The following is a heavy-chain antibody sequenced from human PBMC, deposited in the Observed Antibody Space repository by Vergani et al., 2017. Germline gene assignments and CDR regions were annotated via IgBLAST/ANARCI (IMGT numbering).Heavy chain of an antibody. CDR3: AKASPNFTIVYTSGTEFDY. J-gene: IGHJ4*02. CDR1: GFTFSSYA. V-gene: IGHV3-23*01. D-gene: IGHD3-9*01. Sequence: EVQLLESGGGLVQPGGSLRLSCAASGFTFSSYAMSWVRQAPGKGLAWVSALSGSGGSTYYADSEKGRFTISRDNSKNTLYLQMNRLIAEDTAVYYCAKASPNFTIVYTSGTEFDYWGQGTLVTVSS. CDR2: LSGSGGST.